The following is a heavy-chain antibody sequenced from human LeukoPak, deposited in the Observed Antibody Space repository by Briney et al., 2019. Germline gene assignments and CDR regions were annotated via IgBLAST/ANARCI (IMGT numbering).Heavy chain of an antibody. CDR3: ARFQLFHGDFDY. CDR2: IKDDGSAK. J-gene: IGHJ4*02. V-gene: IGHV3-7*03. CDR1: RFTFSSYW. D-gene: IGHD2-2*01. Sequence: PGGSLRLSCAVSRFTFSSYWMSWVRQSPGKGLEWVANIKDDGSAKYYVDSVKGRFTISRDNAKNSLHLQMGSLRAEDTAVYYCARFQLFHGDFDYWGQGTLVTVSS.